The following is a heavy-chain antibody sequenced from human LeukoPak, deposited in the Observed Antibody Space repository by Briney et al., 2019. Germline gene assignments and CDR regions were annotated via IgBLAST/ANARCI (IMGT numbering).Heavy chain of an antibody. Sequence: PGGSLRLSCAASGFTFSNYAMDWVRQAPGKGLEWVSGISGSGGNTYYTDSVKGRFTISRDNSKNTLYLQMNSLRAEDTAVYYCAKRPAAAGSAYFDYWGQGTLVTVSS. V-gene: IGHV3-23*01. CDR2: ISGSGGNT. D-gene: IGHD6-13*01. CDR3: AKRPAAAGSAYFDY. J-gene: IGHJ4*02. CDR1: GFTFSNYA.